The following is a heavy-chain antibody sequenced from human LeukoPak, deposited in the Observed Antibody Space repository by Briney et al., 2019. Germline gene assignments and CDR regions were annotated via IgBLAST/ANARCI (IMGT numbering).Heavy chain of an antibody. CDR2: IRGSGGST. D-gene: IGHD3-16*01. CDR1: GFTFSRYG. Sequence: GGTLRLSCEASGFTFSRYGMSWVRQAPGKGLEWVSAIRGSGGSTYYADSVKGRFTISRDNSKNTLYLQMNSLRAEDTAVYYCARVRGGYYYYYYMDVWGKGTTVTVSS. J-gene: IGHJ6*03. CDR3: ARVRGGYYYYYYMDV. V-gene: IGHV3-23*01.